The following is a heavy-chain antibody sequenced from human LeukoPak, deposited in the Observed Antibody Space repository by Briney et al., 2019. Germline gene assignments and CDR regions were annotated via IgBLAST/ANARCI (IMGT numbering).Heavy chain of an antibody. CDR2: VSQRGAT. CDR3: ARERSGSYYTFDV. V-gene: IGHV4-59*13. Sequence: SETLSLTCSVSGASINGFSWSWIRQTPEKGLEWIGYVSQRGATTSNPSLKTRVSISADTSKSQFSLKVTSVTAADTAIYYCARERSGSYYTFDVWGPGTMVSVSA. J-gene: IGHJ4*01. CDR1: GASINGFS. D-gene: IGHD1-26*01.